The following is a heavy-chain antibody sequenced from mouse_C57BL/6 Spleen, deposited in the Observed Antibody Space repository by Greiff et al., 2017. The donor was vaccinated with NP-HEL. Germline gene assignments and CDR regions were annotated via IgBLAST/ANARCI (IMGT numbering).Heavy chain of an antibody. CDR2: INPNNGGT. D-gene: IGHD1-1*01. J-gene: IGHJ2*01. CDR1: GYTFTDYY. Sequence: EVQLQQSGPELVKPGASVKISCKASGYTFTDYYMNWVKQSHGKSLEWIGDINPNNGGTSYNQKFKGKATLTVDKSSSTAYMELSSLTSEDSAVYYCARSTVVAKGFDYWGQGTTLTVSS. CDR3: ARSTVVAKGFDY. V-gene: IGHV1-26*01.